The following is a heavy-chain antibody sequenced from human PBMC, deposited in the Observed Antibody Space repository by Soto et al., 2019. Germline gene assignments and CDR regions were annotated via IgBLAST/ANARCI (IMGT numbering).Heavy chain of an antibody. J-gene: IGHJ4*02. Sequence: QVQLQESGPGLVKPSGTLSLTCAVSGGSISSSNWWSWVRQPQGKGLEWIGEIDHSGSTNYNPSLKSRVTISVDKSKNQFSLKLSSVTAAVTAVYYCASHRHDHDYGDYRDYWGQGTLVTVSS. CDR1: GGSISSSNW. D-gene: IGHD4-17*01. CDR2: IDHSGST. V-gene: IGHV4-4*02. CDR3: ASHRHDHDYGDYRDY.